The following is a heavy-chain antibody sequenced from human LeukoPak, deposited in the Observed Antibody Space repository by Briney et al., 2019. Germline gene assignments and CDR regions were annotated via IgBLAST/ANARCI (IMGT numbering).Heavy chain of an antibody. Sequence: SGPTLVKPTQTLTLTCTFSGFSLSTSGVGVGWIRQPPGKALEWLALIYWDDDKRHSPSLKSRLTITKDTSKNQVVLTMTNMDPVDTATYFCAHLYYGSASFNYWGERNLGTVSS. V-gene: IGHV2-5*02. CDR2: IYWDDDK. J-gene: IGHJ4*02. CDR1: GFSLSTSGVG. D-gene: IGHD3-10*01. CDR3: AHLYYGSASFNY.